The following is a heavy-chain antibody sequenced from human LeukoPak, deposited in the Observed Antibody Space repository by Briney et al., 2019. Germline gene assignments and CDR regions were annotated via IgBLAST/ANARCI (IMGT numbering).Heavy chain of an antibody. CDR3: AGHVNLVVAANWFDP. CDR2: INHSGST. V-gene: IGHV4-34*01. Sequence: SETLSLTCAVYGGSFSGYYWSWIRQPPGKGLEWIGEINHSGSTNYNPSLKSRVNISVDTSKNQFSLKLSSVTAADTAVYYCAGHVNLVVAANWFDPWGQGTLVTVSS. D-gene: IGHD3-22*01. J-gene: IGHJ5*02. CDR1: GGSFSGYY.